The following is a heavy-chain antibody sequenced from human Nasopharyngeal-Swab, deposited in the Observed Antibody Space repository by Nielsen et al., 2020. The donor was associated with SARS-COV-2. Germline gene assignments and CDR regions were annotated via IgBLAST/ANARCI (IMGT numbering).Heavy chain of an antibody. D-gene: IGHD6-6*01. V-gene: IGHV4-34*01. Sequence: SETLSLTCAVYGGSFSGYYWSWFRQPPVKGLEWIGEINHSGSTNYNPSLKSRVTISVDTSKNQFSLKLSSVTAADTAVYYCARTGIAARPPFDYWGQGTLVTVSS. CDR3: ARTGIAARPPFDY. J-gene: IGHJ4*02. CDR2: INHSGST. CDR1: GGSFSGYY.